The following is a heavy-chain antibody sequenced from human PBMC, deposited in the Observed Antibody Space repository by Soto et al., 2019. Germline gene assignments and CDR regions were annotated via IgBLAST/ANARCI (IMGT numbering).Heavy chain of an antibody. V-gene: IGHV3-30*18. Sequence: QVQLVESGGGVVQPGRSLRLSCAASGFSFRKYGMHWVRQAPGKGLEWVAEMSDDGSKKYYGDSVKGRFTISRDNSKNTLYLLMDSLRPQDTAMYYCAKELRETGGYYFDCWGQGTLVTVSS. D-gene: IGHD3-16*01. CDR1: GFSFRKYG. J-gene: IGHJ4*02. CDR3: AKELRETGGYYFDC. CDR2: MSDDGSKK.